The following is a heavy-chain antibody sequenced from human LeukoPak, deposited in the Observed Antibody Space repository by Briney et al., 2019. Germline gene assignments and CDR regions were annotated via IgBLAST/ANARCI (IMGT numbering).Heavy chain of an antibody. V-gene: IGHV3-23*01. CDR3: ARGSLGYCSGSSCPFDY. CDR2: ISGSGGST. D-gene: IGHD2-15*01. CDR1: GFTFSSYA. J-gene: IGHJ4*02. Sequence: GGSLRLSCAASGFTFSSYAMSWVRQAPGKGLEWVSAISGSGGSTYYADSVKGRFTISRDNAKNSLYLQMNSLTVEDTAVYYCARGSLGYCSGSSCPFDYWGQGTLVTVSS.